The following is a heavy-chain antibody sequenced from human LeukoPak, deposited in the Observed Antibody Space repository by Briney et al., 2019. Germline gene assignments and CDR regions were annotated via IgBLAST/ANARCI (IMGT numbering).Heavy chain of an antibody. D-gene: IGHD6-25*01. V-gene: IGHV4-30-4*08. CDR1: GGSISSGDYY. CDR3: ARYSRIAAAGAYTFDY. CDR2: IYYSGST. J-gene: IGHJ4*02. Sequence: SETLSLTCTVSGGSISSGDYYWSWIRQPPGKGLEWIGYIYYSGSTNYNPSLKSRVTISVDTSKNQFSLKLSSVTAPDTAVYFWARYSRIAAAGAYTFDYWGQGTLVTVSS.